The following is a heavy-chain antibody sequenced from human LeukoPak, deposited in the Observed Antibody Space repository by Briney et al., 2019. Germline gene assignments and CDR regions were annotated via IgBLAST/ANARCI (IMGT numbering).Heavy chain of an antibody. D-gene: IGHD2-2*01. CDR3: AKDSTRLGYCSSTSCYFDY. CDR2: ISGSGGST. CDR1: GFTFSSYA. Sequence: GGSLRLSCAASGFTFSSYAMSWVRQVPGKGLEWVSAISGSGGSTYYADSVKGRFTISRDNSKNTLYLQMNSLRAEDTAVYYCAKDSTRLGYCSSTSCYFDYWGQGTLVTVSS. V-gene: IGHV3-23*01. J-gene: IGHJ4*02.